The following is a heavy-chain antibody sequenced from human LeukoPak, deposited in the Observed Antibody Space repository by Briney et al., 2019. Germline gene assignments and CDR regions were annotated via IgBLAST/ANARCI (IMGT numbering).Heavy chain of an antibody. CDR2: INSNSADT. CDR1: GYSFIDYY. D-gene: IGHD6-13*01. J-gene: IGHJ1*01. V-gene: IGHV1-2*02. Sequence: ASVKVSCKTSGYSFIDYYIHWVRQAPGQGLEWMGWINSNSADTNYAQNFQGRVTMTRDTSISTAYMELSRLRSDDTALYYCARIGISARGTNFHHWGQGTLVTVSS. CDR3: ARIGISARGTNFHH.